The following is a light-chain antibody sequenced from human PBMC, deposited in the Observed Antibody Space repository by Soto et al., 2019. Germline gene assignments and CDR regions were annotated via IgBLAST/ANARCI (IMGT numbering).Light chain of an antibody. CDR2: KAS. J-gene: IGKJ1*01. CDR1: QSIGIY. CDR3: QQYNSRRT. V-gene: IGKV1-5*03. Sequence: DIQMTQSPSSLSASVGDRVTITCRASQSIGIYLNWYQQEPGKAPKLLISKASSLESGVPSRFSGSGSGTEFTLTISSLQPDDFATYYCQQYNSRRTFGQGTKVDI.